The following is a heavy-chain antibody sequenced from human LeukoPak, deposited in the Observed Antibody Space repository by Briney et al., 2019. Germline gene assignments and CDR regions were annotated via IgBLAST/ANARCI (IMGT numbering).Heavy chain of an antibody. D-gene: IGHD3-22*01. Sequence: GASVKVSCKASGYTFTGYYMHWVRQAPGQGLEWMGWINPKSGGTNYAQKFQGRVTMTRDTSISTAYMELSRLRSDDTAVYYCARVFFSRGDAKISGYLRPVHYYFDYWGQGTLVTVSS. J-gene: IGHJ4*02. CDR1: GYTFTGYY. CDR3: ARVFFSRGDAKISGYLRPVHYYFDY. V-gene: IGHV1-2*02. CDR2: INPKSGGT.